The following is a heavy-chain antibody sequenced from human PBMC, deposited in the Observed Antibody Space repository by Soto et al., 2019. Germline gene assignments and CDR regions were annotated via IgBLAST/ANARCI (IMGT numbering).Heavy chain of an antibody. CDR3: SHGLGDCGGGTCYHSVNYMAV. CDR1: GFALSTTAVS. V-gene: IGHV2-5*02. CDR2: IYWDDDK. Sequence: QSTLKESGPTLVKPTQTLTLTCTISGFALSTTAVSVGGIRQPPGKALEWLALIYWDDDKRYSPSLKNRLNITKGPSKNNVVLTRTNIDPVDTDTYFCSHGLGDCGGGTCYHSVNYMAVWGEWTTVTVS. D-gene: IGHD2-15*01. J-gene: IGHJ6*03.